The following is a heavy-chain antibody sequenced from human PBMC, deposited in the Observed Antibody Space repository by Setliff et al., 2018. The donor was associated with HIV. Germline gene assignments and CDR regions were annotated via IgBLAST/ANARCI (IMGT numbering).Heavy chain of an antibody. CDR2: IYHTGKT. Sequence: SETLSLTCTVSGGSVSTSSYSWGWIRQPPEKGLEWIGTIYHTGKTYYTSSLNSRVTIAVDTSKDQFSLNLSTVTAADTAFYYCARRWRWSGPESYYFDAWGRGTLVTVSS. CDR1: GGSVSTSSYS. CDR3: ARRWRWSGPESYYFDA. V-gene: IGHV4-39*01. J-gene: IGHJ4*02. D-gene: IGHD1-26*01.